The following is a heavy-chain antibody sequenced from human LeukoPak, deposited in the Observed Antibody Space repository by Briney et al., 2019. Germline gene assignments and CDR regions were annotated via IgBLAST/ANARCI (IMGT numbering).Heavy chain of an antibody. CDR1: GFTFTRYT. Sequence: GRSLRLSCAASGFTFTRYTMHWVRQAPGKGLEWVANIKQDGSEKYYVDSVEGRFTISRDNAKNSLYLQMNSLRAEDTAVYYCARGDYGDYYFDYWGQGALVTVSS. V-gene: IGHV3-7*01. CDR3: ARGDYGDYYFDY. CDR2: IKQDGSEK. J-gene: IGHJ4*02. D-gene: IGHD4-17*01.